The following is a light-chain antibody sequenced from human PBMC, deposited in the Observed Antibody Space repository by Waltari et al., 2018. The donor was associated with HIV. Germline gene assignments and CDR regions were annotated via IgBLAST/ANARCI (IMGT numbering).Light chain of an antibody. CDR3: CSYAGTYTYV. CDR2: EVS. CDR1: SSDIGSFNY. Sequence: QSALTQPRSVSGPPGQSVTISCTGTSSDIGSFNYVSWYQQHPGKAPKVIIYEVSQRPSGVPDRFTASKSGITASLTISGLQDEDEADYYCCSYAGTYTYVFGTGTTVTVL. J-gene: IGLJ1*01. V-gene: IGLV2-11*01.